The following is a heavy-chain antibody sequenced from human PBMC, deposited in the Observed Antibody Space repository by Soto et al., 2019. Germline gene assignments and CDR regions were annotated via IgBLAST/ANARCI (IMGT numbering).Heavy chain of an antibody. CDR2: MSYDGSNT. Sequence: QVQLVESGGGVVQPGTSLRLSCAASGFTFSSYSMHWVRQAPGKGLEWVAIMSYDGSNTYYADSVKGRFTISRDNSKNTLYLQLNSLRAEDTAVYYCARDLSPSGGDPTFDYWGQGTLVTVSS. D-gene: IGHD3-16*01. CDR1: GFTFSSYS. V-gene: IGHV3-30-3*01. CDR3: ARDLSPSGGDPTFDY. J-gene: IGHJ4*02.